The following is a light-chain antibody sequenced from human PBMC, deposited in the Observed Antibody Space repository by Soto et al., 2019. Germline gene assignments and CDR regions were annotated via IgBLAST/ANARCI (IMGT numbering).Light chain of an antibody. Sequence: QSALTQPRSVSGSPGQSVTISCTGTSSDIGFYKFVSWYQQHPGKAPKLMIYDVSERPSGVSDRFSGFKSGNTASLTISGLQAEDEAYYYCCSYAGSYTELFGTGTKLTVL. CDR3: CSYAGSYTEL. V-gene: IGLV2-11*01. CDR2: DVS. CDR1: SSDIGFYKF. J-gene: IGLJ1*01.